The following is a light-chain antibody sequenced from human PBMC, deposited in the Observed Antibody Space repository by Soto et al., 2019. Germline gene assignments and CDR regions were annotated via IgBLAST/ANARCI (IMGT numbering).Light chain of an antibody. J-gene: IGLJ2*01. CDR2: EVS. CDR3: SSYTSSTHVV. CDR1: SSDVGGYNY. V-gene: IGLV2-14*01. Sequence: QSALTQPASVSGSPGQSITISCTGTSSDVGGYNYVSWYQQHPGKAPKLMIYEVSNRPSGVSNRFSGSKSGNTASLTISGLQAEDEADYYCSSYTSSTHVVFGGGTKL.